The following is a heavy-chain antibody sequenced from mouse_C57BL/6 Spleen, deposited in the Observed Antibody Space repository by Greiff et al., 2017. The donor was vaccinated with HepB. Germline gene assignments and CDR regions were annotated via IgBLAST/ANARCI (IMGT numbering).Heavy chain of an antibody. CDR2: INPNYGTT. D-gene: IGHD1-1*01. CDR3: AKTEDLLRYFDV. J-gene: IGHJ1*03. V-gene: IGHV1-39*01. Sequence: EVQLQQSGPELVKPGASVKISCKASGYSFTDYNMNWVKQSNGKSLEWLGVINPNYGTTSYNQKFKGKATLTVDQSSSTAYMQLNSLTSEDSAVYYCAKTEDLLRYFDVWGTGTTVTVSS. CDR1: GYSFTDYN.